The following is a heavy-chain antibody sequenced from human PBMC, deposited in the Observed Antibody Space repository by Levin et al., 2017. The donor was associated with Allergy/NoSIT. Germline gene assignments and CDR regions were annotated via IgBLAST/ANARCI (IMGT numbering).Heavy chain of an antibody. Sequence: SGGSLRLSCAASGFTFSSYAMHWVRQAPGKGLEWVAVISYDGSNKYYADSVKGRFTISRDNSKNTLYLQMNSLRAEDTAVYYCARDPSPGMFMVRGALAFDIWGQGTMVTVSS. CDR3: ARDPSPGMFMVRGALAFDI. D-gene: IGHD3-10*01. J-gene: IGHJ3*02. CDR2: ISYDGSNK. CDR1: GFTFSSYA. V-gene: IGHV3-30-3*01.